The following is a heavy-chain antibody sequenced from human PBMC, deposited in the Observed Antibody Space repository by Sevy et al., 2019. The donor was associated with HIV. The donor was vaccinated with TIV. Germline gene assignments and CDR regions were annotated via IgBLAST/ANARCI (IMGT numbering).Heavy chain of an antibody. Sequence: GGSLRLSCEVSGITVNNTYMSWVRQAPGLGLEWVSVIFADGNTYSANSMRGRFTISRDNSKNMLYLQMNNLRGDDTAIYYCPRSRPLRDGLGYYFDYWGQGALVTVSS. CDR3: PRSRPLRDGLGYYFDY. D-gene: IGHD7-27*01. CDR2: IFADGNT. J-gene: IGHJ4*02. CDR1: GITVNNTY. V-gene: IGHV3-53*01.